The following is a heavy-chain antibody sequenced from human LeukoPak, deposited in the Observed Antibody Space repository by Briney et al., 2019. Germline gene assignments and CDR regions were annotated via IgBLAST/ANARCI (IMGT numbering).Heavy chain of an antibody. CDR2: IDPSDSYT. CDR3: ARSPDVEMAIDY. D-gene: IGHD5-24*01. Sequence: GESLKISCKGSGYSFTSYWISWVRQMPGKGLEWVGRIDPSDSYTNYSPSFQGHVTISADKSISTAYLQWSSLKASDTAMYYCARSPDVEMAIDYWGQGTLVSVSS. V-gene: IGHV5-10-1*01. CDR1: GYSFTSYW. J-gene: IGHJ4*02.